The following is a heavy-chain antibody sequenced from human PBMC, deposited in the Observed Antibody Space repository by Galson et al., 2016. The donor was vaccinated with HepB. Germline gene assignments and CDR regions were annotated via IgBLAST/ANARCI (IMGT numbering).Heavy chain of an antibody. V-gene: IGHV3-33*01. CDR3: ARDRGEYSRPWAGGMDV. CDR2: IWYDGSNE. CDR1: GFTFSSYG. Sequence: SLRLSCAASGFTFSSYGMHWVRQAPGKGLEWVAVIWYDGSNEYYADSVKGRFTISRDNSKNTLYLQMNSLRAEGTAVYYCARDRGEYSRPWAGGMDVWGQGTMVTVSS. D-gene: IGHD6-6*01. J-gene: IGHJ6*02.